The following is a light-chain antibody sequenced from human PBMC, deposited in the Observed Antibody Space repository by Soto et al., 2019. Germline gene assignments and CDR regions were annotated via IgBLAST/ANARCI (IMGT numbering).Light chain of an antibody. CDR1: QSVSSSY. Sequence: EIVLTQSPGTLSVSPGERATLSCRASQSVSSSYLAWYQQKPGQAPRLLIFAASSRATGIPDRFSGSGSGTDFTLTISRVEHEDFAVYYCQRYGSSPTWTFGQGTKVEI. J-gene: IGKJ1*01. CDR3: QRYGSSPTWT. V-gene: IGKV3-20*01. CDR2: AAS.